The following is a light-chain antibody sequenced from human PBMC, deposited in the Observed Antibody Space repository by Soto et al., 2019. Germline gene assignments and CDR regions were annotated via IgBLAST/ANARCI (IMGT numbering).Light chain of an antibody. Sequence: EIVLTHSPGTLSLSPWEIATLSCRASQSVSSYLAWYQQKPGQAPRLLIYDASNRATGIPARFSGSGSGTDFTLTISSLEPEDFAVYYCQQRSNWPLTLGGGTKVDIK. CDR3: QQRSNWPLT. CDR1: QSVSSY. V-gene: IGKV3-11*01. CDR2: DAS. J-gene: IGKJ4*01.